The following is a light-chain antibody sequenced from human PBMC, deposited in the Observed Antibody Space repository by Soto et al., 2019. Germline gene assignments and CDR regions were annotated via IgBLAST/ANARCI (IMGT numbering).Light chain of an antibody. J-gene: IGLJ2*01. V-gene: IGLV2-23*01. CDR1: SSDVGSYNL. Sequence: QSVLTQPASVSGSPGQSSTISCTGTSSDVGSYNLVSWYQQHPGKAPKLMIYEGSKRPSGVSNRFSGSKSDNTASLTISGLQAEDEADYYCCSYAGSSTVVFGGGTKVTVL. CDR3: CSYAGSSTVV. CDR2: EGS.